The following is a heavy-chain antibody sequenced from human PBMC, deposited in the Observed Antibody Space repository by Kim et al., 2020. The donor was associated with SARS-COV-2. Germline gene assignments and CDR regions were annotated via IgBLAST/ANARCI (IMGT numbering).Heavy chain of an antibody. CDR2: ISGSGGST. V-gene: IGHV3-23*01. CDR3: AKDLRLGGSSGYWKVFDY. CDR1: GFTFSSYA. Sequence: GGSLRLSCAASGFTFSSYAMSWVRQAPGKGLEWVSAISGSGGSTYYADSVKGRFTISRDNSKNTLYLQMNSLRAEDTAVYYCAKDLRLGGSSGYWKVFDYWGQGTLVTVSS. J-gene: IGHJ4*02. D-gene: IGHD3-22*01.